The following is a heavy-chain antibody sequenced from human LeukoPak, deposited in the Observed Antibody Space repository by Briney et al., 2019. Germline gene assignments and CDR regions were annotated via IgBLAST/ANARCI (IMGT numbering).Heavy chain of an antibody. Sequence: GGSLRLSCAASGVTFSSYWMSWVRQAPGKGLEWVANIKQDGSEKYYVDSVKGRFTISRDNAKNSLYLQMNSLRAEDTAVYYCARAPDGYSYGVGFDYWGQGTLVTVSS. V-gene: IGHV3-7*01. CDR2: IKQDGSEK. CDR1: GVTFSSYW. J-gene: IGHJ4*02. D-gene: IGHD5-18*01. CDR3: ARAPDGYSYGVGFDY.